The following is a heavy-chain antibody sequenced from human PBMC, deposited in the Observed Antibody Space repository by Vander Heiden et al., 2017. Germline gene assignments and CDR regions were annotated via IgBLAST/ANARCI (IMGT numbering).Heavy chain of an antibody. V-gene: IGHV4-34*01. D-gene: IGHD3-22*01. CDR2: SNHSGST. CDR1: GGSFSGYY. CDR3: ARPWYYYDSSGYYQDDYFDY. Sequence: QVQLQQWGAGLLKPSETLSLTCAVYGGSFSGYYWLLIRPPPGKGLDGIGESNHSGSTNYNPTLKGLVTISGDTSKNQFSLKLSSVTAADTAVDYCARPWYYYDSSGYYQDDYFDYWGQGPLVTVSS. J-gene: IGHJ4*02.